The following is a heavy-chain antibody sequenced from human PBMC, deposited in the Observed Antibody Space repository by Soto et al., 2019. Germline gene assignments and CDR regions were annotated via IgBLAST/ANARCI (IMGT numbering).Heavy chain of an antibody. D-gene: IGHD1-1*01. CDR3: VKGYWKGDV. Sequence: EVQLLESGGGLVQPGGSLRLSCAASGFTFSTYAMNWVRQAPGNGLEWVSAISGSGGSIHYADSVKGRFTISRDNSKNPLYLQMNSLRDEDTAVYHCVKGYWKGDVLGQGTTVTVSS. CDR1: GFTFSTYA. V-gene: IGHV3-23*01. J-gene: IGHJ6*02. CDR2: ISGSGGSI.